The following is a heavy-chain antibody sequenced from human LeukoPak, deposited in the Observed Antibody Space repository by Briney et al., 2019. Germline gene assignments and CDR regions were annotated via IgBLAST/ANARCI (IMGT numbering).Heavy chain of an antibody. CDR3: ARDSYYYDSSGDY. D-gene: IGHD3-22*01. CDR2: ISSSGSYM. J-gene: IGHJ4*02. Sequence: ETLSLTCTVSGYSISSGYYWGWIRQPPGKGLEWVSSISSSGSYMYYAGSVKGRFTISRDNAKNSLYLQMNSLRAEDTAVYYCARDSYYYDSSGDYWGQGTLVTVSS. CDR1: GYSISSGYY. V-gene: IGHV3-21*01.